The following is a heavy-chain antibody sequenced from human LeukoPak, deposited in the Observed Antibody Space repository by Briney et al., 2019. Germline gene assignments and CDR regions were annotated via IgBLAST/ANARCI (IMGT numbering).Heavy chain of an antibody. Sequence: SETLSLTCTVSGGSISSSSYYWGWIRQPPGKGLEWIGEINHSGSTNYNPSLKSRVTISVDTSKNQFSLKLSSVTAADTAVYYCARAGSSIYGMHAFDIWGQGTMVTVSS. CDR2: INHSGST. V-gene: IGHV4-39*07. CDR1: GGSISSSSYY. J-gene: IGHJ3*02. D-gene: IGHD3-10*01. CDR3: ARAGSSIYGMHAFDI.